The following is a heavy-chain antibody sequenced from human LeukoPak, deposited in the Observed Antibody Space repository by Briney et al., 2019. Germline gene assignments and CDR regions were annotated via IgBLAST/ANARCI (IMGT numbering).Heavy chain of an antibody. D-gene: IGHD3-22*01. CDR3: AKGEDSGYYDY. V-gene: IGHV3-33*06. CDR1: GFTFSSYG. J-gene: IGHJ4*02. Sequence: GGPLRLSCAASGFTFSSYGMHWVRQAPGKGLEWVAVIWYDGSNKYYADSVKGRFTISRDNSKNTLYLQMNSLRAEDTAVYYCAKGEDSGYYDYWGQGTLVTVSS. CDR2: IWYDGSNK.